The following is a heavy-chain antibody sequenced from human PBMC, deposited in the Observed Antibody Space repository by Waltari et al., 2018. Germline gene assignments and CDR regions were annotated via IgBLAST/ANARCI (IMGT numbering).Heavy chain of an antibody. J-gene: IGHJ6*02. V-gene: IGHV3-7*01. CDR1: GFTFSSYW. CDR2: IKQAGSET. D-gene: IGHD6-19*01. CDR3: ARADTSGWAYYYYYGMDV. Sequence: EVQLVESGGGLVQPGGSLRLSCAASGFTFSSYWMSWVRKAPGKGLEWVANIKQAGSETCYLDSVKGRVTIAREHAKNSLYRQMNRLRAEDTAVDYGARADTSGWAYYYYYGMDVWGQGTTVTVSS.